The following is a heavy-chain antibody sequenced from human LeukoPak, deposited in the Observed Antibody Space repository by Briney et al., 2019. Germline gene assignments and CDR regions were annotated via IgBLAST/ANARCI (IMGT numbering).Heavy chain of an antibody. V-gene: IGHV1-69*13. J-gene: IGHJ6*03. CDR3: ARGDLGYCSSTSCYAWGNYYYYYMDV. D-gene: IGHD2-2*01. CDR2: IIPIFGTA. CDR1: GGTFSSYA. Sequence: ASVKVSCKASGGTFSSYAISWVRQAPGQGLEWMGWIIPIFGTANYAQKFQGRVTITADESTSTAYMELSSLRSEDTAVYYCARGDLGYCSSTSCYAWGNYYYYYMDVWGKGTTVTVSS.